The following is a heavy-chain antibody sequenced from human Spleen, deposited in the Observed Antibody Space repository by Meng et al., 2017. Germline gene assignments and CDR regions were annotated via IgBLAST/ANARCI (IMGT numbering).Heavy chain of an antibody. V-gene: IGHV1-18*01. CDR3: ARDGGSSGYYDNWFDP. CDR1: GYAFTSHG. D-gene: IGHD3-22*01. J-gene: IGHJ5*02. Sequence: QVRPVQSGAEVRKPGASVKVSCKTSGYAFTSHGINWVRQAPGQGREWMGWINGYNGNTEYAQKFQGRVTMTTDTSTSTAHMELRSLRSDDTAVYYCARDGGSSGYYDNWFDPWGQGTLVTVSS. CDR2: INGYNGNT.